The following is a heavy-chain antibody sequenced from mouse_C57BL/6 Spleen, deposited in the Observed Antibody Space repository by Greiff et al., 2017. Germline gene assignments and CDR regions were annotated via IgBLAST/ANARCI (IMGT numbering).Heavy chain of an antibody. CDR2: INPNNGGT. V-gene: IGHV1-18*01. CDR3: ARSWDAAYWYFDV. J-gene: IGHJ1*03. D-gene: IGHD4-1*01. CDR1: GYTFTDYN. Sequence: VQLKQSGPELVKPGASVKIPCKASGYTFTDYNMDWVKQSHGKSLEWIGDINPNNGGTIYNQKFKGKATLTVDKSSSTAYMELRGLTSEDTAVYYCARSWDAAYWYFDVWGTGTTVTVSS.